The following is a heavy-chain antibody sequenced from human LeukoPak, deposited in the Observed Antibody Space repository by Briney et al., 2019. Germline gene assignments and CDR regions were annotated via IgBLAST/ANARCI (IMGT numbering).Heavy chain of an antibody. J-gene: IGHJ5*02. CDR1: GYTFTGNY. Sequence: ASVKVSCKASGYTFTGNYMHWVRQAPGQGLEWMGWINPNSGGTNYAQKFQGRVSMTRDTSISTAYMEMSRLRSDDTAVYYCARGDDLLTGNRYWFDPWGQGT. CDR3: ARGDDLLTGNRYWFDP. D-gene: IGHD3-9*01. CDR2: INPNSGGT. V-gene: IGHV1-2*02.